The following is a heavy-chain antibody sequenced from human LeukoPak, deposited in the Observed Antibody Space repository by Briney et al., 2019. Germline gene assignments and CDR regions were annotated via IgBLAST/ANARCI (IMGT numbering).Heavy chain of an antibody. V-gene: IGHV3-73*01. CDR2: IRSKANSYAT. CDR1: GFTFSGSA. D-gene: IGHD3-3*01. CDR3: TRPYYDFWSGYPTSDY. J-gene: IGHJ4*02. Sequence: GGSLRLSCAASGFTFSGSAMHWVRQASGKGLEWVGRIRSKANSYATAYAASVKGRFTISRDDSKNTAYLQMNSLKTEDTAVYYCTRPYYDFWSGYPTSDYWGQGTLVTVSS.